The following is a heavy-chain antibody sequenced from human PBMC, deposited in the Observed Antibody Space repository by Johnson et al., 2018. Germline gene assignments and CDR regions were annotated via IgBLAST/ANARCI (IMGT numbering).Heavy chain of an antibody. Sequence: EVQLLETGAEVKKPGESLKISCKGSGYSFTSYWIGWVRQMPGKGLGWMGIIYPGDSDTRYSPSFQGQVTISADKSISPAYLQWSSLKASDTAMYVCARSTMVGGQGYYYGMDVWGQGTTVTVSS. CDR3: ARSTMVGGQGYYYGMDV. CDR2: IYPGDSDT. CDR1: GYSFTSYW. J-gene: IGHJ6*02. V-gene: IGHV5-51*01. D-gene: IGHD3-10*01.